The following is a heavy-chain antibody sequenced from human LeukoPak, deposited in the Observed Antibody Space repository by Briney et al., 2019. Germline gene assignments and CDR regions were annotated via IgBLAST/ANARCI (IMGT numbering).Heavy chain of an antibody. Sequence: GRSLRLSCAASGFTFSSYAMHWVRQAPGKGLEWVAVISYDGSNKYYADSVKGQFTISRDNSKNTLYLQMNSLRAEDTAVYYCAPVVVYDSSGTVDYWGQGTLVTVSS. V-gene: IGHV3-30-3*01. CDR1: GFTFSSYA. CDR2: ISYDGSNK. CDR3: APVVVYDSSGTVDY. D-gene: IGHD3-22*01. J-gene: IGHJ4*02.